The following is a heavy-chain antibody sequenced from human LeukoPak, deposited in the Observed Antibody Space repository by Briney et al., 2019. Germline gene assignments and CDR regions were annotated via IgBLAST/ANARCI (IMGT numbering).Heavy chain of an antibody. D-gene: IGHD4-23*01. CDR2: IYYTGST. Sequence: SETLSLTCTVSGGSITNSYWSWIRQPPGKGLEWIAYIYYTGSTNYNPSLESRLTVSLDMSKNHFSLKLTSVTAADTAVYYCVRHDPNGNSQPLGVWGQGTMVTVSS. V-gene: IGHV4-59*12. CDR3: VRHDPNGNSQPLGV. J-gene: IGHJ3*01. CDR1: GGSITNSY.